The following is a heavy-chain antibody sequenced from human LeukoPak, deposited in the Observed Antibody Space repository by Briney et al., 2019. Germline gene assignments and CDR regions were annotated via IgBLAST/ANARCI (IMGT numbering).Heavy chain of an antibody. CDR1: GGSISSGGYS. J-gene: IGHJ6*03. V-gene: IGHV4-30-4*07. Sequence: SETLSLTCAVSGGSISSGGYSWSWIRQPPGKGLEWIGYIYYSGSTYYNPSLKSRVTISVDTSKNQFSLKLSSVTAADTAVYYCARSLSRLRNMDVWGKGTTVTVSS. D-gene: IGHD2-21*02. CDR2: IYYSGST. CDR3: ARSLSRLRNMDV.